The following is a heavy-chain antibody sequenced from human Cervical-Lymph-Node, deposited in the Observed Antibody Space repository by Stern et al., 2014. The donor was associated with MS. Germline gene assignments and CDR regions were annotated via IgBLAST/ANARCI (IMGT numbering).Heavy chain of an antibody. D-gene: IGHD1-1*01. CDR2: ITAYNGNT. Sequence: QVQLGQSGDEVKKPGASVKVSCKTSGYTFTNYGISWVRLAPGQGLEWMGWITAYNGNTNYAQNFQGRVTLTTDTSTSTVYMELKSLRPDDAAVYYCVRAAGMLDYWGQGTLVTVS. V-gene: IGHV1-18*01. CDR3: VRAAGMLDY. J-gene: IGHJ4*02. CDR1: GYTFTNYG.